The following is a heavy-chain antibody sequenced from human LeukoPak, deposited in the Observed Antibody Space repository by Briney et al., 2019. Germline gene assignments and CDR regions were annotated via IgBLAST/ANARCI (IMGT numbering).Heavy chain of an antibody. J-gene: IGHJ4*02. D-gene: IGHD6-13*01. CDR2: IYYSGST. CDR3: ARDLYRYSSFDY. CDR1: VGSISSYY. V-gene: IGHV4-59*01. Sequence: SETLSLTCTVSVGSISSYYWSWIRQPPGKGLEWIGYIYYSGSTNYNPSLKSRVTITVDTSKNQFSLKLSSVTAADTAVYYCARDLYRYSSFDYWGQGTLVTVSS.